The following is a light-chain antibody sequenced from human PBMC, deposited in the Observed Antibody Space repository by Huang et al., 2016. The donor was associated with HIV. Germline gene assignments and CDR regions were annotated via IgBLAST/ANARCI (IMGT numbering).Light chain of an antibody. V-gene: IGKV2-30*02. CDR1: QSLVHSDGNTY. CDR3: MQGTHWPPYT. Sequence: DVVMTQSPLSLPVTLGQPASISCRSSQSLVHSDGNTYLDWFQQRPGQAPRRLIYNVSNRDSGVPDRFSGSGSGTDFTLNISRVEAEDVGVYYCMQGTHWPPYTFGQGTKLEIK. J-gene: IGKJ2*01. CDR2: NVS.